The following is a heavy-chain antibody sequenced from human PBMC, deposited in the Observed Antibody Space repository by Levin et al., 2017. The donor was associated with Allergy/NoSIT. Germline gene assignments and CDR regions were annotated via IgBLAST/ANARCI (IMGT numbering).Heavy chain of an antibody. D-gene: IGHD6-13*01. J-gene: IGHJ6*02. V-gene: IGHV4-39*01. Sequence: SQTLSLTCSVSGGSISTSSYYWGWIRQPPGKGLEWIGSLFHSGTTYYSPSLKSRAIISVDTSKNLFSLNLSSVTAADTAVYYCARPTIAAAGWDYYGVDVWGQGTTVTVSS. CDR1: GGSISTSSYY. CDR2: LFHSGTT. CDR3: ARPTIAAAGWDYYGVDV.